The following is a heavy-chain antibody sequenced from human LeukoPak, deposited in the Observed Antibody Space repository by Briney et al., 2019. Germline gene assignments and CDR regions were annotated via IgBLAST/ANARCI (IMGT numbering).Heavy chain of an antibody. CDR1: GGSISSSSYY. CDR3: AGEYYGSSPFVY. V-gene: IGHV4-39*07. D-gene: IGHD3-10*01. Sequence: ASETLSLTCTVSGGSISSSSYYWGWIRQPPGKGLEWIGSIYYSGSTYYNPSLKSRVTISVDTSKNQFSLKLSSVTAADTAIYYCAGEYYGSSPFVYWGPGTLVTVSS. CDR2: IYYSGST. J-gene: IGHJ4*02.